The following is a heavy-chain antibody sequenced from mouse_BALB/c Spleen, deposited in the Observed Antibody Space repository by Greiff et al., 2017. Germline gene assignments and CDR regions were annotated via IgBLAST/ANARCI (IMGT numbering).Heavy chain of an antibody. CDR3: ARGNSHYYAMDY. Sequence: VQLQQSGAELMKPGASVKISCKATGYTFSSYWIEWVKQRPGHGLEWIGEILPGSGSTNYNEKFKGKATFTADTSSNTAYMQLSSLTSEDSAVYYCARGNSHYYAMDYWGQGTSVTVSS. CDR1: GYTFSSYW. J-gene: IGHJ4*01. V-gene: IGHV1-9*01. D-gene: IGHD2-1*01. CDR2: ILPGSGST.